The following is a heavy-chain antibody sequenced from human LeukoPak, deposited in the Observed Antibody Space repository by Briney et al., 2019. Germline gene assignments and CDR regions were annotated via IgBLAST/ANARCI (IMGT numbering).Heavy chain of an antibody. Sequence: PSETLSLTCTVSGGSISSSSYYWGWIRQPPGKGLEWIGSIYYSGSTYYNPSLKSRVTISVDTSKNQFSLKLSSVTAADTAVYYCARVRTPSWLGEEDAFDIWGQGTMVTVSS. CDR2: IYYSGST. J-gene: IGHJ3*02. D-gene: IGHD6-19*01. V-gene: IGHV4-39*01. CDR3: ARVRTPSWLGEEDAFDI. CDR1: GGSISSSSYY.